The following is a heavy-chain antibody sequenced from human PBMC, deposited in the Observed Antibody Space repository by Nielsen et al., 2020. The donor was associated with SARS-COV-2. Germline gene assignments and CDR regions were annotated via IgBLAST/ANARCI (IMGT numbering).Heavy chain of an antibody. CDR1: GGTFSSYG. D-gene: IGHD5/OR15-5a*01. Sequence: ASVKVSCKASGGTFSSYGISWVRQAPGQGLEWMGWISPYNGNTNYAQKLQGRVTMTTDTSTTTAYMELRSLRSDDTAVYYCARVEQLYDYFDYWGQGTLVTVSS. CDR2: ISPYNGNT. J-gene: IGHJ4*02. CDR3: ARVEQLYDYFDY. V-gene: IGHV1-18*01.